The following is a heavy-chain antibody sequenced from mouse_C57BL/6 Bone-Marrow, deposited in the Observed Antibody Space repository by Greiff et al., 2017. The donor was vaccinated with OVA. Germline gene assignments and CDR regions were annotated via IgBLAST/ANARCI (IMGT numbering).Heavy chain of an antibody. CDR2: ISYSGST. V-gene: IGHV3-1*01. CDR3: ARGGAIYYGNFAWFAY. D-gene: IGHD2-1*01. Sequence: EVKVEESGPGMVKPSQSLSLTCTVTGYSITSGYDWHWIRHFPGNKLEWMGYISYSGSTNYNPSLKSRISLTHDTSKNHFFLKLNSVTTEDTATYYCARGGAIYYGNFAWFAYWGQGTLVTVSA. J-gene: IGHJ3*01. CDR1: GYSITSGYD.